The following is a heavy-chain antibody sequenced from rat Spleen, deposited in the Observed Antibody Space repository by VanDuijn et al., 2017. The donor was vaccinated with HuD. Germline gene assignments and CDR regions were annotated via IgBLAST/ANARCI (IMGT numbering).Heavy chain of an antibody. CDR1: GHSIDSSYR. CDR3: AKSRFYYYDGGYYCFNY. Sequence: EVQLQESGPGLVKPSQSLSLTCSVTGHSIDSSYRWNWIRKFPGNKLEWMGYINSAGSTNYNPSLKSQISISRDTSKNQFFLQVNSVTTEDTATYYCAKSRFYYYDGGYYCFNYWGQGVMVTVSS. J-gene: IGHJ2*01. V-gene: IGHV3-3*01. D-gene: IGHD1-12*02. CDR2: INSAGST.